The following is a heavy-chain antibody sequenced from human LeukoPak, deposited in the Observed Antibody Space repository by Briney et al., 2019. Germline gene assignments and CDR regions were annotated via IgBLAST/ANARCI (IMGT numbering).Heavy chain of an antibody. D-gene: IGHD1-26*01. CDR3: ARTSGSYPDFFDY. Sequence: GGSLRLSCAASGFTVSSNYMSWVRQAPGKGLEWVSVIYSGGSTYYADSVKGRFTISRDNSKNTLYLQMNSLRAEDTAVYYCARTSGSYPDFFDYWGQGTLVTVSS. V-gene: IGHV3-53*01. CDR1: GFTVSSNY. CDR2: IYSGGST. J-gene: IGHJ4*02.